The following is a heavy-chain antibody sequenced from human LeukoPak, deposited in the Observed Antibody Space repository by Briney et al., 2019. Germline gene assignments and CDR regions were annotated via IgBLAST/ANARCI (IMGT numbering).Heavy chain of an antibody. V-gene: IGHV1-46*01. CDR1: GYTFTSYY. J-gene: IGHJ4*02. CDR2: INPSGGST. Sequence: ASVKVSCKASGYTFTSYYMHWVRQAPGQGLEWMGMINPSGGSTSYAQKFQGRVTMTRDTSTSTVYMELSSLRSEDTAVYYCARAGGGKPIDYWGQGTLVTVSS. CDR3: ARAGGGKPIDY. D-gene: IGHD4-23*01.